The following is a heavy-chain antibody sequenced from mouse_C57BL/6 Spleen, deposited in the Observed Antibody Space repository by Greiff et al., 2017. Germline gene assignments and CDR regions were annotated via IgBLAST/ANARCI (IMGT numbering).Heavy chain of an antibody. D-gene: IGHD1-1*01. V-gene: IGHV14-2*01. CDR1: GFNIKDYY. J-gene: IGHJ1*03. Sequence: VQLQQSGAELVKPGASVKLSCTASGFNIKDYYMHWVKQRTEQGLEWIGRIDPADGETKYDPKFQGKATITADKSSNTAYLQLSSLTSEDPAVYYCARAGGSSYWYFDVWGTGTTVTVSS. CDR3: ARAGGSSYWYFDV. CDR2: IDPADGET.